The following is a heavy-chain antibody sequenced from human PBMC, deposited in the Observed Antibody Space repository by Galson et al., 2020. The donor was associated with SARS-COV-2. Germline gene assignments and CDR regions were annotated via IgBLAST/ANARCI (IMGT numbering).Heavy chain of an antibody. CDR3: ARGSHFDWQLQYLDY. D-gene: IGHD3-9*01. J-gene: IGHJ4*02. Sequence: ASVKVSCKASGYTFINYAMHWVRQAPGQRLEWMGWINGGNGNTKFSQKFQGRVTITSDTSASTAHMELSSLKSEDTAVYYCARGSHFDWQLQYLDYWGQGTLVTVSS. V-gene: IGHV1-3*01. CDR1: GYTFINYA. CDR2: INGGNGNT.